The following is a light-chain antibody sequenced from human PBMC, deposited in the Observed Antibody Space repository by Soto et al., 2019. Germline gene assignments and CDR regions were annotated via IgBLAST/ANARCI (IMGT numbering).Light chain of an antibody. J-gene: IGKJ1*01. CDR3: QQYNNWWT. CDR2: GAS. CDR1: QSVYSN. Sequence: ETLMTQSPATLSVSPGERATLSCRASQSVYSNLAWYQQKPGQAPRLLIYGASTRATGISARFSGSGSGTEFTLTISSLQSEDFGVYYCQQYNNWWTFGQGTKVDIK. V-gene: IGKV3-15*01.